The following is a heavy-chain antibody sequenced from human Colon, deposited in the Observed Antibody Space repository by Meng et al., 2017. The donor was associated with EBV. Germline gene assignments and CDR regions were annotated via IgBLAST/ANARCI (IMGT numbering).Heavy chain of an antibody. Sequence: QAQVQDAGPGLVTPSGTLSLTCAVSGGSLSSRNWWSWVRQPPGKGLEWIGEIYHSGSTNYNPSLKSRVTISVDESKNQFSLRLSSVTAADTAVYYCARVGAYCGGDCYHPRWGQGTLVTVSS. D-gene: IGHD2-21*02. V-gene: IGHV4-4*02. CDR3: ARVGAYCGGDCYHPR. J-gene: IGHJ4*02. CDR2: IYHSGST. CDR1: GGSLSSRNW.